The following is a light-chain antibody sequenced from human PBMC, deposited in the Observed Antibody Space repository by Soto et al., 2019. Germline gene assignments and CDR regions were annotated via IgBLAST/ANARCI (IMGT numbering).Light chain of an antibody. CDR2: DVS. Sequence: QSALTQPRSVSGSPGQSVTISCTGTSSDVGGYNYVSWYQQHPGKAPKLMIYDVSKRPSGVPDRFSGSKSVNTASLTISGLQAEDEADYYCCSYAGSYPHVVFGGGTKVTVL. J-gene: IGLJ2*01. CDR3: CSYAGSYPHVV. CDR1: SSDVGGYNY. V-gene: IGLV2-11*01.